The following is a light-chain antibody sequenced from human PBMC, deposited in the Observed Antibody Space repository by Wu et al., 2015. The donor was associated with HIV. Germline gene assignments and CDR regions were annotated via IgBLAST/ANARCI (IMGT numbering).Light chain of an antibody. V-gene: IGKV3-15*01. CDR1: QSISSN. CDR3: QQYNNWPRT. Sequence: ETVMTQSPATLSMSPGERATLSCRASQSISSNLAWYQQKPGQAPRLLIYGASTRATGFPARFSGSGSGTEFTLTISSLQSEDFAVYYCQQYNNWPRTFGRG. J-gene: IGKJ1*01. CDR2: GAS.